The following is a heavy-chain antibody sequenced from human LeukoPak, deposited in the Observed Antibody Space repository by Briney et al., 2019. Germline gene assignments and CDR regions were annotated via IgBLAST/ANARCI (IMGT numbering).Heavy chain of an antibody. Sequence: GGSLRLSCAASGFTVSSNYMSWVRQAPGKGLEWVSVIYSGGSTYYAGSVKGRFTISRDNSKNTLYLQMNSLRAEDTAVYYCARGSSIVGATGSRHDWFDPWGQGTLVTVSS. J-gene: IGHJ5*02. CDR2: IYSGGST. V-gene: IGHV3-66*02. CDR1: GFTVSSNY. CDR3: ARGSSIVGATGSRHDWFDP. D-gene: IGHD1-26*01.